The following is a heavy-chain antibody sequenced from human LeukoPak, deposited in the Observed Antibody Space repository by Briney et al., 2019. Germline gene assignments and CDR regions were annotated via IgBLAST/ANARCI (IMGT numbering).Heavy chain of an antibody. CDR3: ARAPPIVATTYNWFDP. V-gene: IGHV1-8*01. Sequence: GASVKVSCKASGYTFTSYDINWVRQATGQGLEWIGWMNPNSGNTGYAQKFQGRVTMTRNTSISTAYMELSSLRSEDTAVYYCARAPPIVATTYNWFDPWGQGTLVTVSS. D-gene: IGHD5-12*01. J-gene: IGHJ5*02. CDR2: MNPNSGNT. CDR1: GYTFTSYD.